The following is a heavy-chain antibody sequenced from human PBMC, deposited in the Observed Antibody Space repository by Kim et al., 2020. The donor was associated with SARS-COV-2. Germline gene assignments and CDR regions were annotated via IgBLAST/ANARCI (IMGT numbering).Heavy chain of an antibody. D-gene: IGHD2-15*01. Sequence: GGSLRLSCAASGFTFTSSWMHWVRQGPGRAPEWVSPINGDGTNINYADSVKGRFTVSRDNAKNTLFLQMNSLRDEDTAVYYCMRGPNIDRMGKSSCWGQG. J-gene: IGHJ1*01. CDR1: GFTFTSSW. V-gene: IGHV3-74*01. CDR2: INGDGTNI. CDR3: MRGPNIDRMGKSSC.